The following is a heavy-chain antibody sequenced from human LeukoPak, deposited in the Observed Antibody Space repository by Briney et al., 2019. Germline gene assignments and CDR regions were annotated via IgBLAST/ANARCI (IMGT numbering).Heavy chain of an antibody. CDR1: GGTFSSYA. V-gene: IGHV1-69*01. D-gene: IGHD6-13*01. CDR2: IIPIFGTA. J-gene: IGHJ4*02. Sequence: SSVKVSCKASGGTFSSYAISWVRQAPGQGLEWMGGIIPIFGTANYAQRFQGRVTITADESTSTAYMELSSLRSEDTAVYYCARDRGIAAAGPIWFDYWGQGTLVTVSS. CDR3: ARDRGIAAAGPIWFDY.